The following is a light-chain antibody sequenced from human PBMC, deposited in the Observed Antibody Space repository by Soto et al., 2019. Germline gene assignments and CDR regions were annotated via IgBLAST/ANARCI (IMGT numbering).Light chain of an antibody. CDR2: WAS. V-gene: IGKV4-1*01. J-gene: IGKJ4*01. CDR1: QSVFYSPNNKNY. CDR3: QQYYNTPLT. Sequence: DIVMTQSPDSLAVSLGERATINCKSSQSVFYSPNNKNYLTWYQQKPGQPPKLLIYWASTRESGVPDRFSGSGSGTEFTLTISNLQAEDVAVYYCQQYYNTPLTFGGGTKVEIK.